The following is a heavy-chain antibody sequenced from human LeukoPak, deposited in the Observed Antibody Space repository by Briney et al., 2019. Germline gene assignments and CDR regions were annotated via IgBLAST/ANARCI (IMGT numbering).Heavy chain of an antibody. V-gene: IGHV1-18*01. CDR2: LSVYKGNK. CDR1: GYTFKTLG. CDR3: ARDHIAARPGWLDP. Sequence: ASVKVSCKASGYTFKTLGITWVRQAAGHQLKCLSWLSVYKGNKNYAQSVQSRVPMTADTSTNTAYMELRSLRSDDTAVYYCARDHIAARPGWLDPCDQGTVVIVSS. J-gene: IGHJ5*02. D-gene: IGHD6-13*01.